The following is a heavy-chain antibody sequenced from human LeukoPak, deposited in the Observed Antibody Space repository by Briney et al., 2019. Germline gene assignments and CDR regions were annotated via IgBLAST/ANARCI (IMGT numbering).Heavy chain of an antibody. Sequence: GGSLRLSCAASGFTSGFTFTSYSMNWVRQAPGKGLEWLSYISSSSSTIYYADSVKGRLTISRDNAKNSLFLQMNSLRVEDTAVYYCASNYASGSYFSIGWGQGTLVTVSS. CDR2: ISSSSSTI. V-gene: IGHV3-48*04. CDR1: GFTFTSYS. CDR3: ASNYASGSYFSIG. D-gene: IGHD3-10*01. J-gene: IGHJ4*02.